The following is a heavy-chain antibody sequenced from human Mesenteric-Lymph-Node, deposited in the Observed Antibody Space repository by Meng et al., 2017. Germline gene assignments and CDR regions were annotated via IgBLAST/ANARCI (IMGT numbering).Heavy chain of an antibody. Sequence: GESLKISCAASGFTFSSYGMHWVRQAPGKGLEWVAVIWYDGSNKYYADSVKGRFTISRDNSKNTLYLQMNSLRAEDTAVYYCARVDCSSTSCSYYYYYYGMNVWGQETTVTVSS. CDR3: ARVDCSSTSCSYYYYYYGMNV. CDR1: GFTFSSYG. J-gene: IGHJ6*02. V-gene: IGHV3-33*01. CDR2: IWYDGSNK. D-gene: IGHD2-2*01.